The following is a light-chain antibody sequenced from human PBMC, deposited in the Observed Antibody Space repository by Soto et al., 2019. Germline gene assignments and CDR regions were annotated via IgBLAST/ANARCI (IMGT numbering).Light chain of an antibody. J-gene: IGLJ1*01. CDR2: DVS. CDR1: SSDVGGYIY. V-gene: IGLV2-14*01. CDR3: VSYTTSTSYV. Sequence: QSALTQPASVSGSPGQSITICCTGTSSDVGGYIYVSWNQQHPGKAPKLKIYDVSNRPSGVSNRFSGSKSGNTASLTISGLQAEDEADYYCVSYTTSTSYVFGDGTKVTVL.